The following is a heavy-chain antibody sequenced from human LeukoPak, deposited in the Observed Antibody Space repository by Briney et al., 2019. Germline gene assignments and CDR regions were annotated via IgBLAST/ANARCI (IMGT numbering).Heavy chain of an antibody. CDR2: IYHSGST. CDR1: GDSITTYY. V-gene: IGHV4-59*01. J-gene: IGHJ4*02. Sequence: PSETLSLTCTVSGDSITTYYWSWIRQPPGKGLEWIGYIYHSGSTKYNPSLKSRVTISVDTSKKQFSLKLSSVTAADTAVYYCARLTTYNYGYRGLYYFDYWGQGTLVTVSS. CDR3: ARLTTYNYGYRGLYYFDY. D-gene: IGHD5-18*01.